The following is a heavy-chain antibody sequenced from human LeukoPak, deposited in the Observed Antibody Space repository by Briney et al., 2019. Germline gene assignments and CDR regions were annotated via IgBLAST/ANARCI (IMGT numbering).Heavy chain of an antibody. V-gene: IGHV3-66*01. D-gene: IGHD6-13*01. CDR1: GFTVSSNY. CDR2: IYSGGST. Sequence: PGGSLRLSCAASGFTVSSNYMSWVRQAPGKGLEWVSVIYSGGSTYYADSVKGRFTISRDNSKNTLYLQMNSLRAEDTAVYYCARDHRAGPDDFLLDYYYGMDVWGQGTTVTVSS. CDR3: ARDHRAGPDDFLLDYYYGMDV. J-gene: IGHJ6*02.